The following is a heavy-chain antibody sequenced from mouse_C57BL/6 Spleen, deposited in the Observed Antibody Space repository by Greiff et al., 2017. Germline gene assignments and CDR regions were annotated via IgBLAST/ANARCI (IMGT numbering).Heavy chain of an antibody. Sequence: EVQLQQSGPELVKPGASVKIPCKVSGYTFTDYNMDWVKQSHGKSLEWIGDINPNNGGTFYNQKFKGKATLTVDKSSSTAYMEHRSLTSEDTAVYNCAGDREKYYGSSDHFFGDWGQGTTLTVSS. D-gene: IGHD1-1*01. CDR3: AGDREKYYGSSDHFFGD. CDR2: INPNNGGT. CDR1: GYTFTDYN. V-gene: IGHV1-18*01. J-gene: IGHJ2*01.